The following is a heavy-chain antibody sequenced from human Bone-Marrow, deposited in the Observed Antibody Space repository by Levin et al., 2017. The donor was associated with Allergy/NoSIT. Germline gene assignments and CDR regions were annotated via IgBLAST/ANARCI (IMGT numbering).Heavy chain of an antibody. CDR1: GFTFRDPY. J-gene: IGHJ4*02. D-gene: IGHD6-25*01. CDR3: STDRSGSPDY. Sequence: LSLPCAASGFTFRDPYMNWVRQAPGQGLEWVGRIKNKKGGFITEYAASVKGRFTISRDDSKNSLYLQMNSLKTDDTAVYFCSTDRSGSPDYWGQGTLVTVSS. CDR2: IKNKKGGFIT. V-gene: IGHV3-72*01.